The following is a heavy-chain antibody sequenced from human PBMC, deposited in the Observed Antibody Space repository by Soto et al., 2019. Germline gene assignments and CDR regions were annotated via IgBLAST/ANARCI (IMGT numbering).Heavy chain of an antibody. J-gene: IGHJ5*02. D-gene: IGHD6-13*01. CDR1: GGSISSYY. CDR2: IYHSGSI. Sequence: PSETLSLTCTVSGGSISSYYWSWIRQPPGKGLEWIGYIYHSGSIYYNPSLKSRVTISVDRSKNQFSLKLSSVTAADTAVYYCARHQSHSSSYVDPWGQGTLVTVSS. CDR3: ARHQSHSSSYVDP. V-gene: IGHV4-59*08.